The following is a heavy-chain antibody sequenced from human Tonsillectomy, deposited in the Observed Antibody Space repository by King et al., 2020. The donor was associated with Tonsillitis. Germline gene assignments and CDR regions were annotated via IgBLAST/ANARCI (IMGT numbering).Heavy chain of an antibody. D-gene: IGHD5-18*01. CDR3: ARDSGYSYGFVGGWFDPWGQG. J-gene: IGHJ4*02. V-gene: IGHV1-69*01. CDR2: IIPIFGTA. CDR1: GGTFSSYA. Sequence: VQLVQSGAEVKKPGSSVKVSCKASGGTFSSYALSWVRQAPGQGLEWMGGIIPIFGTANYAQKFQGRVTITADESTSTAYMELSSLRSEDTAVYYGARDSGYSYGFVGGWFDPWGQGRGQGTLVTVSS.